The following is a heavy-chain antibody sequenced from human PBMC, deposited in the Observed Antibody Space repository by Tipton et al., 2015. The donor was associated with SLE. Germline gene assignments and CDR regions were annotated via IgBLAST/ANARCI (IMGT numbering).Heavy chain of an antibody. CDR1: GGSISSYC. D-gene: IGHD6-6*01. CDR3: ARGWSSSSYYYYYMDV. V-gene: IGHV4-59*01. CDR2: IYYSGST. J-gene: IGHJ6*03. Sequence: LRLSCTVSGGSISSYCWSWIRQPPGKGLEWIGYIYYSGSTNYNPSLKSRVTISVDTSKNQFSLKLSSVTAADTAVYYCARGWSSSSYYYYYMDVWGKGTTVSVSS.